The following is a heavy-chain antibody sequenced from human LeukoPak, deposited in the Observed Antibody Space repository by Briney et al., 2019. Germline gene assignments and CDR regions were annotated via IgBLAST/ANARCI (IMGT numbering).Heavy chain of an antibody. CDR1: GGSFSSYY. Sequence: PSETLSLTCAVYGGSFSSYYWSWIRQPPGKGLEWIGEINHSGSTNYNPSLKSRVAISVDTSKNQFSLKMNSVTAADTAVYYCARQGDAALVLNDYWGQGTLVTVSS. CDR2: INHSGST. CDR3: ARQGDAALVLNDY. D-gene: IGHD5-18*01. V-gene: IGHV4-34*01. J-gene: IGHJ4*02.